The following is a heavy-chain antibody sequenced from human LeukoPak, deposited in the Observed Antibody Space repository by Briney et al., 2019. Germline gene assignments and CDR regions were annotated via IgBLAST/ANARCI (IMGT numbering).Heavy chain of an antibody. CDR2: ISAYNGNT. D-gene: IGHD2-2*01. Sequence: ASVKVSCKASGYTFTGYYMHWVRQAPGQGLEWMGWISAYNGNTNYAQKLQGRVTMTTDTSTSTAYMELRSLRSDDTAVYYCARKSVVVPAAIFPYYYYGMDVWGQGTTVTVSS. CDR1: GYTFTGYY. J-gene: IGHJ6*02. V-gene: IGHV1-18*04. CDR3: ARKSVVVPAAIFPYYYYGMDV.